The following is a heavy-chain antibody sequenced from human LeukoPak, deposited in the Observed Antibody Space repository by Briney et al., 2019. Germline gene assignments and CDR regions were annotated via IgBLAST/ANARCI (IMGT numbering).Heavy chain of an antibody. J-gene: IGHJ6*02. CDR1: GGSISSYY. CDR2: IYYSGST. V-gene: IGHV4-59*01. CDR3: ARGLITMIVSYGMDV. D-gene: IGHD3-22*01. Sequence: SETLSLTCTVSGGSISSYYWSWIRQPPGKGLEWIGYIYYSGSTNCNPSLKSRVTISLDTSKNQFSLKLRSVTAADTAVYYCARGLITMIVSYGMDVWGQGTTVTVSS.